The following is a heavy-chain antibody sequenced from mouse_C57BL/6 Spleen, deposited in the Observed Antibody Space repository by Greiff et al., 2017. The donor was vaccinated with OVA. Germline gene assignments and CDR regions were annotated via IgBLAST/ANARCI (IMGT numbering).Heavy chain of an antibody. V-gene: IGHV1-76*01. J-gene: IGHJ4*01. CDR2: IYPGSGNT. Sequence: QVQLQQSGAELVRPGASVKLSCKASGYTFTDYYINWVKQRPGQGLEWIARIYPGSGNTYYNEKFKGKATLTAEKSSSTAYMQLSSLTSEDSAVYFCAYYSNYYAMDYWGQGTSVTVSS. CDR1: GYTFTDYY. CDR3: AYYSNYYAMDY. D-gene: IGHD2-5*01.